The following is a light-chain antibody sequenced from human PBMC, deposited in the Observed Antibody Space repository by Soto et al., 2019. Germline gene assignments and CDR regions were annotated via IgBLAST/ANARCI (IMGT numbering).Light chain of an antibody. Sequence: QSVLTQPPSASGTPGQRVTISCSGSSSNIGSNTVNWYQQLPGTAPKLLIYSNNQRPSGVPDRFSGSKSGTSASLAISGLQSEDEADYYCAAWDDSLNGFYGLGTGTKLTVL. J-gene: IGLJ1*01. CDR2: SNN. V-gene: IGLV1-44*01. CDR1: SSNIGSNT. CDR3: AAWDDSLNGFYG.